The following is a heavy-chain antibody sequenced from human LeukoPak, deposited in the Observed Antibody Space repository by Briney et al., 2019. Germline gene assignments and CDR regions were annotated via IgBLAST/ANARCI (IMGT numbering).Heavy chain of an antibody. CDR2: INHSGST. Sequence: PSETLSLTCTVSGGSISSGGYYWSWIRQPPGKGLEWIGEINHSGSTNYNPSLKSRVTISVDTSKNQFSLKLSSVTAADTAVYYCAIYDFWSGSPRVDYWGQGTLVTVSS. V-gene: IGHV4-39*07. CDR3: AIYDFWSGSPRVDY. CDR1: GGSISSGGYY. D-gene: IGHD3-3*01. J-gene: IGHJ4*02.